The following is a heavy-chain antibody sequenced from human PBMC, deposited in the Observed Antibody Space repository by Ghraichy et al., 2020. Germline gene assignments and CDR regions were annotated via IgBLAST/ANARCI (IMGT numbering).Heavy chain of an antibody. CDR3: ARSITGTSYFDN. CDR2: ISSSATTI. V-gene: IGHV3-11*01. Sequence: GESLNISCAASGFTFSDYYMNWIRQAPGKGLEWVSYISSSATTIYYGDSVKGRFTISRDNAKNSLYLQMNSLRAEDTAVYFCARSITGTSYFDNWGQGTLVTVSS. J-gene: IGHJ4*02. CDR1: GFTFSDYY. D-gene: IGHD1-7*01.